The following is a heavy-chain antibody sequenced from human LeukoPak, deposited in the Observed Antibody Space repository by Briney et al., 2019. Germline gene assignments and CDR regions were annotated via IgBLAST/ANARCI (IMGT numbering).Heavy chain of an antibody. J-gene: IGHJ6*03. CDR2: ISHDGSSQ. D-gene: IGHD3-3*01. CDR3: ARGHGAFGYYFINV. Sequence: GRSLRLSCEASGLTFSDYGMHWVRQAPGKGLEWVAAISHDGSSQNFADSVKGRFTVSRDNSRNTLFLQMSSLTTEDTAFYYCARGHGAFGYYFINVWGKGTTVTVSS. V-gene: IGHV3-30*03. CDR1: GLTFSDYG.